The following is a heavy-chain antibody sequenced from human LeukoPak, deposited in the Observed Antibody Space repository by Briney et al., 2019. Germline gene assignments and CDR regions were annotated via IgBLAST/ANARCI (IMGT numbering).Heavy chain of an antibody. J-gene: IGHJ3*02. V-gene: IGHV3-30*02. D-gene: IGHD6-13*01. CDR2: IRYDGSSK. CDR3: AGTWSLYDAFDI. CDR1: GFTFNSYG. Sequence: GGSLRLSCAASGFTFNSYGIHWVRQAPGKGLEWVAFIRYDGSSKYYVDSVKGRFTISRDNSKNTLYLQMNSLRAEDTAVYYCAGTWSLYDAFDIWGQGTMVTVSS.